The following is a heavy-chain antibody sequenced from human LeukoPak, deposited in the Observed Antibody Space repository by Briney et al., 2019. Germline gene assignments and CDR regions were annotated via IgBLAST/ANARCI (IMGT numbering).Heavy chain of an antibody. CDR3: ARDAVQAGTPFYFDF. D-gene: IGHD2-15*01. J-gene: IGHJ4*02. V-gene: IGHV3-48*01. CDR2: ISAGSSNT. CDR1: GFIFASYG. Sequence: PGGSLRPSCSASGFIFASYGMNWVRQAPGKGLQWVSYISAGSSNTFYADSVEGRFTISRDDADNSLHLQMNSLSAEDTAVYYCARDAVQAGTPFYFDFWGQGALVTVSS.